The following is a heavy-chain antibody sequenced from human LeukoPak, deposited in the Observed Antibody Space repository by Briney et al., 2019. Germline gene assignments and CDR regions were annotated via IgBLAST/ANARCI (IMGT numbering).Heavy chain of an antibody. CDR3: ARPHDYGGNGNAFDI. Sequence: PGGSLRLSCAASGFTFSSYAMSWVRQAPGKGLEWVSAISGSGGSTYYADSVKGRFTISRDNSKNTLYLQMNSLRAEDTAVYYCARPHDYGGNGNAFDIWGQGTMVTVSS. CDR1: GFTFSSYA. CDR2: ISGSGGST. V-gene: IGHV3-23*01. D-gene: IGHD4-17*01. J-gene: IGHJ3*02.